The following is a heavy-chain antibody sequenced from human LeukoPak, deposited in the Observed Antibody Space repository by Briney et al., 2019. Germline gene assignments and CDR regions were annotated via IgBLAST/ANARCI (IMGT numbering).Heavy chain of an antibody. Sequence: GESLKISCQGSGYSFTTYWIGWVRQMPGKGLEWMGIIYPGDSDTRYSPSFQGQVTISADRPISTAYLQWSSLKASDTAMYYCARGFYGGYYYYYYMDVWGKGTTVTVSS. V-gene: IGHV5-51*04. J-gene: IGHJ6*03. D-gene: IGHD4/OR15-4a*01. CDR2: IYPGDSDT. CDR1: GYSFTTYW. CDR3: ARGFYGGYYYYYYMDV.